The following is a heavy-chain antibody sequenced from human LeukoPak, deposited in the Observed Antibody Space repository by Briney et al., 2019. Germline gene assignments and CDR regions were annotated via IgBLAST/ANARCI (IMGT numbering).Heavy chain of an antibody. D-gene: IGHD2-2*01. J-gene: IGHJ4*02. CDR1: GFTFSSYS. V-gene: IGHV3-21*01. CDR3: ARDPGVVVPAAISEAYFDY. CDR2: ISSSSSYI. Sequence: GGSLRLSCAASGFTFSSYSMNWVRQAPGKGLEWVSSISSSSSYIYYADSVKGRFTISRDNAKNSLYLQMNSLRAEDTAVYYCARDPGVVVPAAISEAYFDYWGQGTLVTVPS.